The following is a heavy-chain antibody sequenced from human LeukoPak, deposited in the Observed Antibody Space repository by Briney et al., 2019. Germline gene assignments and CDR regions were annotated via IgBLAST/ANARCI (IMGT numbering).Heavy chain of an antibody. CDR3: ARRRYYDSSGYLD. J-gene: IGHJ1*01. D-gene: IGHD3-22*01. CDR1: GDSVSRSDSY. V-gene: IGHV4-39*01. CDR2: IYYSGRT. Sequence: PSETLSLTCTVFGDSVSRSDSYWEWIRQPPGKGLEWIGTIYYSGRTYYSPSLKSRVTISVDTSNNQFSLNLSSVTAADTALYFCARRRYYDSSGYLDWGQGTLVTVSS.